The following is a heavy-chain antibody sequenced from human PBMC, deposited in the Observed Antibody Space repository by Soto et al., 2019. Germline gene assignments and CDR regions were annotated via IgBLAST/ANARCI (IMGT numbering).Heavy chain of an antibody. CDR3: AKSYMVRGVTGNYYYGMDV. V-gene: IGHV3-23*01. J-gene: IGHJ6*02. CDR2: ISGSGGST. D-gene: IGHD3-10*01. Sequence: PWGSLRLSCTASGFTFSSYAMIFVRHSPFKWREWVSAISGSGGSTYYADSVKGRFTISRDNSKNTLYLQMNSLRAEDTAVYYCAKSYMVRGVTGNYYYGMDVWGQGTTVTVSS. CDR1: GFTFSSYA.